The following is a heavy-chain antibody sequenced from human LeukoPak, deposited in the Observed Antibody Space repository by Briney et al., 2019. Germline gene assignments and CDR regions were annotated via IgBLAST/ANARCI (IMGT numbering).Heavy chain of an antibody. D-gene: IGHD5-24*01. CDR2: ISWNSGTI. Sequence: GGSLRLSCAASGFTFEDYAMHWVRQAPGKGLEWVSGISWNSGTIGYADSVKGRFTISRDNAKNSLYLQMNSLRAEDTALYYCAKDRHGYITNPDYWGQGTLVTVSS. V-gene: IGHV3-9*01. CDR3: AKDRHGYITNPDY. CDR1: GFTFEDYA. J-gene: IGHJ4*02.